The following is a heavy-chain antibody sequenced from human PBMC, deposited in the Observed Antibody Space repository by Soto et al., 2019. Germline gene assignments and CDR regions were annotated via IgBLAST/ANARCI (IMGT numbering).Heavy chain of an antibody. D-gene: IGHD1-1*01. CDR2: VTGRSRHT. Sequence: EMQLLESGGGLQQPGGSLRLSCAASGFTFNNFAMGWVRQAPGKGLAWISAVTGRSRHTYYADSVKGRFTISRNNFENTVYLQMDGLIVEDTAVYYCAKITPYGGNEKDAFDVLGRRTMVTVAS. CDR1: GFTFNNFA. J-gene: IGHJ3*01. V-gene: IGHV3-23*01. CDR3: AKITPYGGNEKDAFDV.